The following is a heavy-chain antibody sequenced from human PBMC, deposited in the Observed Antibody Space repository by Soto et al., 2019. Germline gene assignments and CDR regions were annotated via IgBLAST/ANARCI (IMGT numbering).Heavy chain of an antibody. V-gene: IGHV1-69*13. CDR1: GGTFSSYA. Sequence: SVDVSCKDSGGTFSSYAISWVRQAPGQGLEWMGGIIPIFGTANYAQKFQGRVTITADESTSTAYMELSSLRSEHTAVYYCARAGVAXNVGDIVATIWENWFDPWGQGTLVTVSS. J-gene: IGHJ5*02. D-gene: IGHD5-12*01. CDR2: IIPIFGTA. CDR3: ARAGVAXNVGDIVATIWENWFDP.